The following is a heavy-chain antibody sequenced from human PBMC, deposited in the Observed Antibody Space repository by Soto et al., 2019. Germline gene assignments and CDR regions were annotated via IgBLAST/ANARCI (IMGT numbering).Heavy chain of an antibody. J-gene: IGHJ4*02. CDR2: ISSSSSAI. CDR1: GFTFSSYS. CDR3: VRKNWDSYFSYFDS. V-gene: IGHV3-48*01. D-gene: IGHD2-21*01. Sequence: GSLRLSCAASGFTFSSYSMNWVRQAPGKGLEWISYISSSSSAIYYADTVRGRFTGSRDNAKNSLYLQMNSLRVEDAAVYYCVRKNWDSYFSYFDSWGQGTLVTVSS.